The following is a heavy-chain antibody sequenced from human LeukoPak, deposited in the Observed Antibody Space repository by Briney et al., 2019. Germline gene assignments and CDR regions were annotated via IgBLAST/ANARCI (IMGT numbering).Heavy chain of an antibody. V-gene: IGHV3-23*01. CDR1: GITLSNYG. D-gene: IGHD2-21*01. J-gene: IGHJ4*02. CDR3: AKRGVVIRVDS. CDR2: ISDSGGRT. Sequence: GGSLRLSCAVSGITLSNYGMSWVRQTPGKGLEWVAGISDSGGRTNYADSVKGRFTISRDNPKNTLYLQMNSLRAEDTAVYFCAKRGVVIRVDSWGQGALVTVAS.